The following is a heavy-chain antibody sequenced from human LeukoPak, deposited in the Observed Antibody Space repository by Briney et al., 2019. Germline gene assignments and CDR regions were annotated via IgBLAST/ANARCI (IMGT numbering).Heavy chain of an antibody. Sequence: SETLSLTCTVSGGSISSGSYYWSWIRQPAGKGLEWIGRIYTTGSTNYNPSLKSRLTISVDTSKNQFSLKLRSVTAADTAVYYCARKKGGGTARVYYYYPHRDFWAKGP. CDR3: ARKKGGGTARVYYYYPHRD. V-gene: IGHV4-61*02. CDR1: GGSISSGSYY. J-gene: IGHJ6*03. CDR2: IYTTGST. D-gene: IGHD3-16*01.